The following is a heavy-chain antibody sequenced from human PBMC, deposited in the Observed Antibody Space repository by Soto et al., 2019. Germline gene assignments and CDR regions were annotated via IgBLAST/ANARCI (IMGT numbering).Heavy chain of an antibody. J-gene: IGHJ5*02. CDR2: INHNTNT. D-gene: IGHD6-19*01. CDR3: ARGVRLVRGSGDP. Sequence: QVHLQQWGAGLLKPSETLSLTCAVYGGSFSDTYWNWFRQPPGKGLEWIGEINHNTNTIYNPSRTSRVTISVDTSKNHCSRKLTSVTAADTAVYYCARGVRLVRGSGDPWGQGTLVTVSS. CDR1: GGSFSDTY. V-gene: IGHV4-34*01.